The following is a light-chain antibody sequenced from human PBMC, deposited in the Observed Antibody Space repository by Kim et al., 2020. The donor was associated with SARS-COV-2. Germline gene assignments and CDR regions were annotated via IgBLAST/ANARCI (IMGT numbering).Light chain of an antibody. CDR2: AAS. CDR1: QDISNF. J-gene: IGKJ4*01. Sequence: ASVGARVPLACRASQDISNFLAWFQQKPGKVPKRLIYAASTLQSGVPSRFSGSGSGTEFTLTINSLQPEDFATYYCLQHNNYPLTFGGGTKVDIK. CDR3: LQHNNYPLT. V-gene: IGKV1-17*03.